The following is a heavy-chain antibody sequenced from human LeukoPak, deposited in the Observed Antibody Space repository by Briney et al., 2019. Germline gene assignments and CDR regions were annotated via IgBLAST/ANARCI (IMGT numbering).Heavy chain of an antibody. CDR3: ARDQEGFDY. V-gene: IGHV1-3*01. J-gene: IGHJ4*02. CDR2: INAGNGNT. Sequence: ASVTVSCTASGYTFTSYAMHWVRQAPGQRLEWMGWINAGNGNTKYSQRFQGRVTITRDTSASTVHMELSGLRSEDTAVYYCARDQEGFDYWGQGTLVTVSS. CDR1: GYTFTSYA.